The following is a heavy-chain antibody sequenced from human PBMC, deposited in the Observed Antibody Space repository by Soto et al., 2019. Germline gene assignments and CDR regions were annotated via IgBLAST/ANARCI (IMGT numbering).Heavy chain of an antibody. CDR2: INPNSGGT. CDR3: ARQQWYSSSWYVYYYYGMDV. D-gene: IGHD6-13*01. V-gene: IGHV1-2*02. CDR1: GYTFTGYC. Sequence: ASVKVSCKASGYTFTGYCMHWVLQAPGQGLEWMGWINPNSGGTNYAQKFQGRVTMTRDTSISTAYMELSRLRSDDTAVYYCARQQWYSSSWYVYYYYGMDVWGQGTTVTVSS. J-gene: IGHJ6*02.